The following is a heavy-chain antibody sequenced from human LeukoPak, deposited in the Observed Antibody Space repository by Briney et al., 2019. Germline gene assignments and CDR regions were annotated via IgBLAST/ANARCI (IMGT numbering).Heavy chain of an antibody. D-gene: IGHD6-19*01. CDR3: ARKAQEQWLVRSRDNWFDP. J-gene: IGHJ5*02. Sequence: KPSETLSLTCAVYGGSFSGYYWSWIRQPPGKGLEWIWEINHSGSTNYNPSLKGRVTISVDTSKNQFSLKLSSVTAADTAVYYCARKAQEQWLVRSRDNWFDPWGQGTLVTVSS. V-gene: IGHV4-34*01. CDR1: GGSFSGYY. CDR2: INHSGST.